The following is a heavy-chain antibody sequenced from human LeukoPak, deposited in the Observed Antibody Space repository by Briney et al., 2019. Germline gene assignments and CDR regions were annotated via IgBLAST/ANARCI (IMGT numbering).Heavy chain of an antibody. CDR3: ARLVDTALKTHRYYYYYYMDV. D-gene: IGHD5-18*01. Sequence: PSETLSLTCAVYGGSFSGYYWSWIRQPPGKGLEWIGEINHSGSTNYNPSLKSRVTISVDTSKNQFSLKLSSVTAADTAVYYCARLVDTALKTHRYYYYYYMDVWGKGTTVTVSS. CDR1: GGSFSGYY. V-gene: IGHV4-34*01. J-gene: IGHJ6*03. CDR2: INHSGST.